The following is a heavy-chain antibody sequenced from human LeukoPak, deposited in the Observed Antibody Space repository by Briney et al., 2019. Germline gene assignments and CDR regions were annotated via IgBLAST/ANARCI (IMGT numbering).Heavy chain of an antibody. V-gene: IGHV4-4*07. Sequence: SETLSLTCTVSGGSISSYYWSWIRQPAGKGLEWIGRIYTSGSTNYNPSLKSRVTMSVDTSKNQFSLKLGPVTAADTAVYYCARDRYGSGSYYKSWFDPWGQGTLVTVSS. CDR3: ARDRYGSGSYYKSWFDP. J-gene: IGHJ5*02. CDR1: GGSISSYY. CDR2: IYTSGST. D-gene: IGHD3-10*01.